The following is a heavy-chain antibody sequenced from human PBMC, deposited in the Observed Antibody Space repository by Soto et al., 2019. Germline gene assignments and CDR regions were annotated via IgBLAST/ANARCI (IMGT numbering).Heavy chain of an antibody. CDR3: ARWIGGYCSTPGCYSFDN. V-gene: IGHV4-59*01. CDR1: SGSISSYY. Sequence: QVQLQESGPGLVKPSETLSLTCTVSSGSISSYYWSWIRQPPGKGLEWIGYISYVGSTYYNPSLKNRDTISVDTSKDQFSLKVTSVTAADTAVYFCARWIGGYCSTPGCYSFDNWGQGTLVTVSS. CDR2: ISYVGST. J-gene: IGHJ4*02. D-gene: IGHD2-2*02.